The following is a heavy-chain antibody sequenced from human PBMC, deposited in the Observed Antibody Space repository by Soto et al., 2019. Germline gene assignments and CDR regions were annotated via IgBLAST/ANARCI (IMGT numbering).Heavy chain of an antibody. CDR2: ISSSSSYI. J-gene: IGHJ6*02. Sequence: EGSLRLSCAASGFTFSSYSMHWVRQAPGKGLEWVSSISSSSSYIYYADSVKGRFTISRENAKNSLYLQMKSLRAEDTAVYYCARDTSPSARPNYYYYGMDVWGQGTTVNVSS. D-gene: IGHD6-6*01. CDR1: GFTFSSYS. V-gene: IGHV3-21*01. CDR3: ARDTSPSARPNYYYYGMDV.